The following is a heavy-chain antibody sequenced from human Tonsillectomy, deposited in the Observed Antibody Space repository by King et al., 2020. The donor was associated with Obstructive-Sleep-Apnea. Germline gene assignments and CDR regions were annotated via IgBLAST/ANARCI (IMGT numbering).Heavy chain of an antibody. Sequence: VQLQESGPGLVKPSQTLSLTCTVSGGSINSGDYYWTWIRQPPGKGLEWIGFIYHSGRTYFNPSLRSRVTVSIDTSRNQFSLNLNSVTAADTAVYFCARWRSGSGNIDYWGQGILVTVSS. CDR2: IYHSGRT. CDR3: ARWRSGSGNIDY. D-gene: IGHD3-10*01. J-gene: IGHJ4*02. V-gene: IGHV4-30-4*01. CDR1: GGSINSGDYY.